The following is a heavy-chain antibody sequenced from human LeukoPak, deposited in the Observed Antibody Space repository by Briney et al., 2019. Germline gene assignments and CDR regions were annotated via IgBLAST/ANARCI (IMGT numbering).Heavy chain of an antibody. CDR3: ASPYYYDSSGFDAFDI. CDR1: GGSISSSSYY. J-gene: IGHJ3*02. D-gene: IGHD3-22*01. CDR2: IYYSGST. Sequence: SETLSLTCTVSGGSISSSSYYWGWIRQPPGKGLEWIGSIYYSGSTYYNPSLKSRVTISVDTSKNQFSLKLSSVTAADTAVYYCASPYYYDSSGFDAFDIWGQGTMVTVSS. V-gene: IGHV4-39*01.